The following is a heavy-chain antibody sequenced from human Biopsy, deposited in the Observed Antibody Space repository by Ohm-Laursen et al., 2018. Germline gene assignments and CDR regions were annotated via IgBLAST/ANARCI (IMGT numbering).Heavy chain of an antibody. CDR3: ASKLTGYFHH. D-gene: IGHD3-9*01. CDR1: VGTFSNYG. CDR2: NIPILGTE. Sequence: GATVKISCKAPVGTFSNYGVNWVRQAPGQGLEGLGGNIPILGTENYAQKFQDRVTVAADTSASTATMEPRSFRSDDTAVYYCASKLTGYFHHWGQGTLVIVSS. V-gene: IGHV1-69*10. J-gene: IGHJ1*01.